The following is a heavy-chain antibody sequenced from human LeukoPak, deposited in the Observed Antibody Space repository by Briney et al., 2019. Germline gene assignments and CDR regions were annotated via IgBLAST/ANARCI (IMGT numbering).Heavy chain of an antibody. Sequence: SETLSLTCTVSGGSISGSYWSWIRQPPGEGLEWIAYMYNSGSTNYNPSLKSRVTISIDTSKNQFSLKLSSPTAADTSIYYCARSIESKGDYGYWGQGILVTVSS. CDR2: MYNSGST. CDR3: ARSIESKGDYGY. CDR1: GGSISGSY. D-gene: IGHD4-17*01. V-gene: IGHV4-59*01. J-gene: IGHJ4*02.